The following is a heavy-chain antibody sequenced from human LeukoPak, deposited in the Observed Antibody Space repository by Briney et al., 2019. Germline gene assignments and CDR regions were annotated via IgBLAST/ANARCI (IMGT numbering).Heavy chain of an antibody. Sequence: SETLSLTCAVPGYSISRGYYWGWIRQPPGKGLEWIGSIYHSGSTYYNPSLKSRVTISVDTSKSQFSLKLSSVTAADTAVYYCARDMVRGRGWFDPWGQGTLVTVSS. CDR1: GYSISRGYY. V-gene: IGHV4-38-2*02. CDR2: IYHSGST. D-gene: IGHD3-10*01. J-gene: IGHJ5*02. CDR3: ARDMVRGRGWFDP.